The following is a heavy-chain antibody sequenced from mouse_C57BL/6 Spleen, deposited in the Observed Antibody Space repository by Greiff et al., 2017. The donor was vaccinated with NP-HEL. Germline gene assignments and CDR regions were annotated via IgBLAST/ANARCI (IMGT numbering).Heavy chain of an antibody. D-gene: IGHD2-4*01. V-gene: IGHV1-55*01. CDR1: GYTFTSYW. CDR3: ARANDYDDY. Sequence: QVQLKESGAELVKPGASVKMSCKASGYTFTSYWITWVKQRPGQGLEWIGDIYPGSGSTNYNEKFKSKATLTVDTSSSTAYMQLSSLTSEDSAVYYCARANDYDDYWGQGTTLTVSS. CDR2: IYPGSGST. J-gene: IGHJ2*01.